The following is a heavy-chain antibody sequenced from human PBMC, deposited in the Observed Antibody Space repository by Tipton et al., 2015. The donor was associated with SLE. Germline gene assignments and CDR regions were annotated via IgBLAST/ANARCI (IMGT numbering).Heavy chain of an antibody. V-gene: IGHV3-7*03. Sequence: SLRLSCAASGFTFSTYWMSWVRKAPGKGLEWVANINEDGSEKKYVDSVKGRFTISRDNAKNSLYLQMNSLRAEDTAVFYCVRAAYFSSSSFSWIDWYFDLWGLGPLVSFSS. CDR1: GFTFSTYW. CDR3: VRAAYFSSSSFSWIDWYFDL. CDR2: INEDGSEK. D-gene: IGHD2-2*01. J-gene: IGHJ2*01.